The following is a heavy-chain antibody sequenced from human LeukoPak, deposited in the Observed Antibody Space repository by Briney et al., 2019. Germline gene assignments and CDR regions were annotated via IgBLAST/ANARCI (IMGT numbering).Heavy chain of an antibody. V-gene: IGHV4-59*01. J-gene: IGHJ5*02. CDR1: GGSISSYY. CDR3: ARDRYSSSSGGWFDR. D-gene: IGHD6-6*01. Sequence: SETLSLTCTVSGGSISSYYWSWLRQPPGQGLEWIGYIYYSGSTNYHPSLKSRVRISLGTSKTQFSLKLSSVTAADAAVYYCARDRYSSSSGGWFDRGGEGSLVTVSS. CDR2: IYYSGST.